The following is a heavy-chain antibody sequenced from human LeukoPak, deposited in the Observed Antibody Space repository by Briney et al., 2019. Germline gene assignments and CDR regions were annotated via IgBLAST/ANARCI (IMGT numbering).Heavy chain of an antibody. D-gene: IGHD3-10*01. Sequence: GRSLSLSCAASGFTLRRYGLHWVRQAPGKALEGVAVIWYDGSKKYYADSVKGRFTIQRDDSKHTLYLKINPQRAEATAVYYCAKIPYGLGSYAIAGDYWGQGTLVTVSS. J-gene: IGHJ4*02. V-gene: IGHV3-33*06. CDR3: AKIPYGLGSYAIAGDY. CDR2: IWYDGSKK. CDR1: GFTLRRYG.